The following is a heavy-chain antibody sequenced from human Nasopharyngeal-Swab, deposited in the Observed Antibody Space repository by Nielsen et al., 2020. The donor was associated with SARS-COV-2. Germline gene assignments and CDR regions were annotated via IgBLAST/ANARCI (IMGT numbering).Heavy chain of an antibody. Sequence: GGSLRLSCAASGFTFSSYGMHWVRQAPGKGLEWVAVIWYDGSNKYYADSVKGRFTISRDNSKNTLYLQMNGLRAEDTAVYYCARDRGVDTATFDYWGQGTLVTVSS. J-gene: IGHJ4*02. CDR3: ARDRGVDTATFDY. CDR1: GFTFSSYG. V-gene: IGHV3-33*01. CDR2: IWYDGSNK. D-gene: IGHD5-18*01.